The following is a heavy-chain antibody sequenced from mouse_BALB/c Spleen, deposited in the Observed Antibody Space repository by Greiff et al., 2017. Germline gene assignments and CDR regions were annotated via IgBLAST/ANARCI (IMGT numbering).Heavy chain of an antibody. CDR3: ARRDDYYAMDY. CDR1: GYAFSSYW. Sequence: VQLQESGAELVRPGSSVKISCKASGYAFSSYWMNWVKQRPGQGLEWIGQIYPGDGDTNYNGKFKGKATLTADKSSSTAYMQLSSLTSEDSAVYFCARRDDYYAMDYWGQGTSVTVSS. V-gene: IGHV1-80*01. CDR2: IYPGDGDT. J-gene: IGHJ4*01.